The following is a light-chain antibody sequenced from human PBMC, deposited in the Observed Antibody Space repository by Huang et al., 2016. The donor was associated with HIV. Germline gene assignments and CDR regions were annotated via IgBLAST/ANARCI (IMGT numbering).Light chain of an antibody. CDR1: QSVITY. J-gene: IGKJ1*01. CDR2: DAS. Sequence: EVVLTQSPATLSLSPGERATLPCRASQSVITYLAWYQQKPGQAPRLLIYDASKRATGIPARFSGSGSGTDFTLTISSLEPEDFAVYYCQQRSNWRVSFGQGTKVEIK. CDR3: QQRSNWRVS. V-gene: IGKV3-11*01.